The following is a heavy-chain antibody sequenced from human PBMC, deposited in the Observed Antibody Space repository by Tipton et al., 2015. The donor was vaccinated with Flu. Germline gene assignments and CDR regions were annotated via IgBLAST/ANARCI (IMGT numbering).Heavy chain of an antibody. CDR2: IFHSGGT. J-gene: IGHJ5*02. CDR3: ARVSPGVESWFDP. V-gene: IGHV4-39*07. D-gene: IGHD3-3*01. Sequence: TLSLTCTDSGGSISSSSYYWGWIRQPPGKGLEWIGSIFHSGGTYYNPSLKSRVTISVDTSKNQFFLKLISVTAADTAVYYCARVSPGVESWFDPWGQGTLVTVSS. CDR1: GGSISSSSYY.